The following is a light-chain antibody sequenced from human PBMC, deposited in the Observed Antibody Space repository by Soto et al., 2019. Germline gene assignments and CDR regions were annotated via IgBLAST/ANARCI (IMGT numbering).Light chain of an antibody. V-gene: IGLV1-40*01. CDR2: GNT. CDR3: QSYDNSLSTYV. CDR1: SSNIGTGYD. Sequence: QSVLTQPPSVSGAPGQRVTISCTGSSSNIGTGYDVHWYQQLPGTAPKVLIYGNTNRPSGVPDRFSGSKSGTSASLAITGLQAEDEADYYCQSYDNSLSTYVFGTGTKSPS. J-gene: IGLJ1*01.